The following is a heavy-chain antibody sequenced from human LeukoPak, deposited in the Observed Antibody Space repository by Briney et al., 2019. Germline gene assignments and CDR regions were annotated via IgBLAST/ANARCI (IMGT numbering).Heavy chain of an antibody. D-gene: IGHD4-17*01. Sequence: GGSLRLSCAASGFTFSSYGMHWVRQAPGKGLEWVAFIRYDGSNKYYADSVKGRFTISRDNSNNTLYLQMNSLRADDTAVYYCAKVNDYGDYVSFDYWGQGTLVTVSS. CDR2: IRYDGSNK. CDR3: AKVNDYGDYVSFDY. CDR1: GFTFSSYG. J-gene: IGHJ4*02. V-gene: IGHV3-30*02.